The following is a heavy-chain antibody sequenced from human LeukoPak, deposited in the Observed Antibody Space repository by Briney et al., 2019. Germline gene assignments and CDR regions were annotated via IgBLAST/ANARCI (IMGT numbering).Heavy chain of an antibody. V-gene: IGHV3-72*01. CDR3: ATLSVVVLPAELN. Sequence: GGSLRLSCAASGFTFSDHYMDWVRQAPGKGLEWVGRTRNKANSYTTEYAASVKGRFTISRDDSKNSLYLQMNSLKTEDTAVYYCATLSVVVLPAELNWGQGTLVTVSS. J-gene: IGHJ4*02. CDR1: GFTFSDHY. D-gene: IGHD2-15*01. CDR2: TRNKANSYTT.